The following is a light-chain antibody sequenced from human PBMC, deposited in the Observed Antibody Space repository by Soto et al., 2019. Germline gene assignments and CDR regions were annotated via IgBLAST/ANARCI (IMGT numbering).Light chain of an antibody. J-gene: IGKJ1*01. CDR3: QQYGSSPRT. V-gene: IGKV3-20*01. Sequence: EIVLTQSPGTLSLSPGERATLSCRASQSVSSNYLAWYQQKPGQAPRPLICAVSSRATGIPDRFSGSGSGTDFTLTISRLEPEDFAVYYCQQYGSSPRTFGQGTKVEIK. CDR2: AVS. CDR1: QSVSSNY.